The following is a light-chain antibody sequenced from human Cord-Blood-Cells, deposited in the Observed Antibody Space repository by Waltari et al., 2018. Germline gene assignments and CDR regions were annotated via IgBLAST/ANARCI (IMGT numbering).Light chain of an antibody. J-gene: IGKJ1*01. CDR3: QQYNNWPRT. Sequence: EIVMTQSPATLSVSPGERATLSCRDSQSVSSTLAWYQQKPGQTPRLLIYGASTRATGIPARFSGSGSGTEFTLTISSLQSEDVAVYYCQQYNNWPRTFGQGTKVEIK. V-gene: IGKV3-15*01. CDR2: GAS. CDR1: QSVSST.